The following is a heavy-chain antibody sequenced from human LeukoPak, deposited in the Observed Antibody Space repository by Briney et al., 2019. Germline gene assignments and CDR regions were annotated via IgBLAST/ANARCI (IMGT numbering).Heavy chain of an antibody. D-gene: IGHD3-22*01. CDR2: IYTSGST. Sequence: SETLSLTCTVSGGSISSYYWSWIRQPAGKGLEWIGRIYTSGSTNYNPSLKSRITILVDTSKNQFSLKLSSVTAADTAVYYCARQGGRRAYYDSSGYYPRLDPWGQGTLVTVSS. V-gene: IGHV4-4*07. CDR3: ARQGGRRAYYDSSGYYPRLDP. J-gene: IGHJ5*02. CDR1: GGSISSYY.